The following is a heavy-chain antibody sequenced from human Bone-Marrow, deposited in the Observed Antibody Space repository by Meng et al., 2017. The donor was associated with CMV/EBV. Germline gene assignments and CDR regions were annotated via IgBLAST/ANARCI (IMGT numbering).Heavy chain of an antibody. CDR3: ARDREQLPTPYYYYGMDV. CDR1: GYTFTSYD. CDR2: MNPNSGNT. J-gene: IGHJ6*02. V-gene: IGHV1-8*03. D-gene: IGHD6-6*01. Sequence: ASVKVSCKASGYTFTSYDINWVRQATGQGLEWMGWMNPNSGNTGYAQKFQGRVTITRNTSISTAYMELSRLRSDDTAVYYCARDREQLPTPYYYYGMDVWGQGTTVTVSS.